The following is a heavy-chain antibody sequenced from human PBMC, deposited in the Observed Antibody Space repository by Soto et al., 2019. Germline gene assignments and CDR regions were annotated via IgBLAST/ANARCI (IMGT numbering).Heavy chain of an antibody. CDR2: IIPILGIA. D-gene: IGHD2-15*01. Sequence: QVQLVQSGAEVKKPGSSVKVSCKASGGTFSSYTISWVRQAPGQGLEWMGRIIPILGIADYAQNFQGRVTITADKSTSTAYLELSSLRSEETAVYYCAREQVILGTYGMDVWGQGTTVTVSS. CDR3: AREQVILGTYGMDV. CDR1: GGTFSSYT. J-gene: IGHJ6*02. V-gene: IGHV1-69*08.